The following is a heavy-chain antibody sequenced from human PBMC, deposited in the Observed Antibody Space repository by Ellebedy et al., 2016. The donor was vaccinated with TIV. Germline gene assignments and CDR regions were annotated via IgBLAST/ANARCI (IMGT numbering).Heavy chain of an antibody. D-gene: IGHD6-13*01. CDR1: GYTFTSYG. CDR2: INPSGGST. V-gene: IGHV1-46*01. Sequence: ASVKVSCXASGYTFTSYGISWVRQAPGQGLEWMGIINPSGGSTSYAQKFQGRVTMTRDTSTSTVYMELSSLRSEDTAVYYCAIIAGYSSRRDYWGQGTLVTVSS. CDR3: AIIAGYSSRRDY. J-gene: IGHJ4*02.